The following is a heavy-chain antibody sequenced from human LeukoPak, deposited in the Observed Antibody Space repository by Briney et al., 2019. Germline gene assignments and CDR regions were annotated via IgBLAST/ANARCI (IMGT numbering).Heavy chain of an antibody. D-gene: IGHD6-19*01. CDR2: IHASGPT. Sequence: SETLSLTCTVSGGSISTYYWSWIRRPPGKGLEWIAYIHASGPTNYNPSLKSRITISVDTSKNQFSLKLSSVTAADTAVYYCASLDTVAGYGMDVWGQGTTVTVSS. J-gene: IGHJ6*02. CDR3: ASLDTVAGYGMDV. CDR1: GGSISTYY. V-gene: IGHV4-4*09.